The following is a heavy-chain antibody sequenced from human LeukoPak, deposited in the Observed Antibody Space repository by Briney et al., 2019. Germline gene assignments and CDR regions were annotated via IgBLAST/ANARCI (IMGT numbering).Heavy chain of an antibody. D-gene: IGHD3-22*01. V-gene: IGHV3-20*04. Sequence: PGGSLRLSCAASGFTFDDYGMSWVRQAPGKGLKWVSGINWNGGSTGYADSVKGRFTISRDNAKNSLYLQMNSLRAEDTALYYCARAFDSSGYYLRPSDYWGQGTLVTVSS. J-gene: IGHJ4*02. CDR1: GFTFDDYG. CDR2: INWNGGST. CDR3: ARAFDSSGYYLRPSDY.